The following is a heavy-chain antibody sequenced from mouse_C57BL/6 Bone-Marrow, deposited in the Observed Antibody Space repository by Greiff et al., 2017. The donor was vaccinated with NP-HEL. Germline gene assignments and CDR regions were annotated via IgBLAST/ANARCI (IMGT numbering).Heavy chain of an antibody. D-gene: IGHD2-5*01. Sequence: VQLQQSGAELVRPGTSVKVSCKASGYAFTNYLIEWVKQRPGQGLEWIGVINPGSGGTNYNEKFKGKATLTADKSSSTAYMQLSSLTSEDSAVYFCARSAGYSNFFPWFAYWGQGTLVTVSA. J-gene: IGHJ3*01. CDR3: ARSAGYSNFFPWFAY. CDR1: GYAFTNYL. V-gene: IGHV1-54*01. CDR2: INPGSGGT.